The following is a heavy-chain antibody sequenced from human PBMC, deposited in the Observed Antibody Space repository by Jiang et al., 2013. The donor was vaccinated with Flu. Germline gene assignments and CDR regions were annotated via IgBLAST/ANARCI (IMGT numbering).Heavy chain of an antibody. J-gene: IGHJ6*02. V-gene: IGHV5-51*01. CDR2: IYPGDFDT. Sequence: VQLVESGAEVKKPGESLKISCKGSGYSFTTYWIGWVRQMPGKGLEWMGIIYPGDFDTTYSPSFQGQVTISADKSITTAYLQWSSLKASDTAMYYCARGGGGFHYYYAMDVWGQGTTVTVPS. CDR1: GYSFTTYW. D-gene: IGHD5-12*01. CDR3: ARGGGGFHYYYAMDV.